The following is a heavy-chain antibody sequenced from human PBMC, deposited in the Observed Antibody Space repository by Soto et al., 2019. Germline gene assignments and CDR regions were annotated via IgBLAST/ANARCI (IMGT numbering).Heavy chain of an antibody. CDR2: IIPIFGTA. D-gene: IGHD3-22*01. J-gene: IGHJ2*01. V-gene: IGHV1-69*06. CDR1: EDTFRNYA. Sequence: QVELVQSGAEGKMPGSSVKVSCQASEDTFRNYAISWVRQAPGQGLEWMGGIIPIFGTANYAQKFQGRVTITADTSANTVYMELSSLRSEVTAVYYCASTKYDSSAYYYWYLGLWGRGTLVTVSS. CDR3: ASTKYDSSAYYYWYLGL.